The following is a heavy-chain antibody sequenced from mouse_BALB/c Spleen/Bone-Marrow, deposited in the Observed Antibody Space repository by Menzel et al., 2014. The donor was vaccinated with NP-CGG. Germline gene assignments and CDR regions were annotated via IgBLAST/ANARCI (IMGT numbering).Heavy chain of an antibody. CDR2: ISYSGST. Sequence: EVRLQQSGPSLVKPSQTLSLTCSVTGDSITSGYWNWIRKFPGNKLEYMGYISYSGSTYYNPSLKSRISITRDTSKNXYYLQLNSVTTEDTATHYCARFRTTGAMDYWGQGTSVTVSS. J-gene: IGHJ4*01. V-gene: IGHV3-8*02. CDR3: ARFRTTGAMDY. CDR1: GDSITSGY.